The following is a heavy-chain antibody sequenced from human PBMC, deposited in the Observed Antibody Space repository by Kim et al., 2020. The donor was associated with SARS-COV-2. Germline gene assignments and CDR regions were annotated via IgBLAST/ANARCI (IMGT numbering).Heavy chain of an antibody. CDR2: ISAYNGNT. CDR3: ARDGRFLEPPPEYFDWPPLGYSGRDV. V-gene: IGHV1-18*01. J-gene: IGHJ6*02. Sequence: ASVKVSCKASGYTFTSYGISWVRQAPGQGLEWMGWISAYNGNTNYARKLQGRVTMTTDTSTSTAYMELRSLRSDDTAVYYCARDGRFLEPPPEYFDWPPLGYSGRDVWGQGTTVTVSS. CDR1: GYTFTSYG. D-gene: IGHD3-3*01.